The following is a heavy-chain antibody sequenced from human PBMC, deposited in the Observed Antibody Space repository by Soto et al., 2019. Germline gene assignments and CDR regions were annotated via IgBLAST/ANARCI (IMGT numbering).Heavy chain of an antibody. CDR1: GESLSGFY. J-gene: IGHJ4*02. CDR2: INHSGST. CDR3: AKVRPHGFDS. V-gene: IGHV4-34*01. Sequence: SETLSLTCAVDGESLSGFYWSWIRQPPGKRLEWLGEINHSGSTNYNPSLTSRVIMSVDTSKNQISLKLNSVTAADTAVYYCAKVRPHGFDSWGQGSLVTVSS.